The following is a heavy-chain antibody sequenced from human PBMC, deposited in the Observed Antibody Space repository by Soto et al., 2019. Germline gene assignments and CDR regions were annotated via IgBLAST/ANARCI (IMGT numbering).Heavy chain of an antibody. Sequence: GGSLRLSCAASGFTFSSYGMHWVRQAPGKGLEWVAVISYDGSNKYYADSVKGRFTISRDNSKNTLYLQMNSLRAEDTAVYYCAKDKGSGWYGIDYWGQGPLVTVSS. CDR1: GFTFSSYG. V-gene: IGHV3-30*18. J-gene: IGHJ4*02. CDR3: AKDKGSGWYGIDY. CDR2: ISYDGSNK. D-gene: IGHD6-19*01.